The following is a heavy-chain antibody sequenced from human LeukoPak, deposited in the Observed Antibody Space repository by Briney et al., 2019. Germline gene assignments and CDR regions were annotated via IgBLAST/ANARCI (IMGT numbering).Heavy chain of an antibody. CDR3: ARDPDY. CDR1: GGSISSYY. CDR2: IYYSGST. Sequence: SETLSLTCTVSGGSISSYYWSWLRQPPGKGLEWIGYIYYSGSTNYNPSLKSRVTMSVDTSKNQFSLKLSSVTAADTAVYYCARDPDYWGQGTLVTVSS. V-gene: IGHV4-59*12. J-gene: IGHJ4*02.